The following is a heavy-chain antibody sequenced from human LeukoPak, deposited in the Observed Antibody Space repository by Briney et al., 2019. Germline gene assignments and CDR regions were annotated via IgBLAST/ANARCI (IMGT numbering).Heavy chain of an antibody. CDR3: ASPDLSP. Sequence: GGSLRLSCAASGFTFSSYAMHWVRQAPGQGLEWVAVISYDGSNKYYADSVKGRFTISRDNSKNTLYLQMNSLRADDTAVYSCASPDLSPWGQGTLVTVSS. CDR2: ISYDGSNK. CDR1: GFTFSSYA. J-gene: IGHJ5*02. V-gene: IGHV3-30-3*01.